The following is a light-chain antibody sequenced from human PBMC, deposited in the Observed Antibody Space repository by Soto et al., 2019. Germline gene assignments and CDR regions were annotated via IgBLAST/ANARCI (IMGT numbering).Light chain of an antibody. CDR3: TSYTSDNRTYV. CDR2: EVS. V-gene: IGLV2-14*01. CDR1: SSDVGAYTS. Sequence: ARTVPASVSGSPGQYITISCTGTSSDVGAYTSVSWYQQHPGKAPKLMIYEVSNRPSGVSNRFSGSKSANTASLTISGLHADDDAHYYCTSYTSDNRTYVFGTGTKVTLL. J-gene: IGLJ1*01.